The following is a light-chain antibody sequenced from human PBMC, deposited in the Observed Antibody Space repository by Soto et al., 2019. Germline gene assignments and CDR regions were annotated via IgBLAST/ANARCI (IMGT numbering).Light chain of an antibody. CDR3: MQALQTPT. J-gene: IGKJ5*01. CDR1: QSLLHSNGYNY. CDR2: LGS. V-gene: IGKV2-28*01. Sequence: EIVMTKSPLSLPVTPGEPASISCSSSQSLLHSNGYNYLDWYLQKPGQSPQLLIYLGSNRSSGVPDRFSGSGSGTDFTLKISRVEAEDVGVYYCMQALQTPTFGQGTRLEI.